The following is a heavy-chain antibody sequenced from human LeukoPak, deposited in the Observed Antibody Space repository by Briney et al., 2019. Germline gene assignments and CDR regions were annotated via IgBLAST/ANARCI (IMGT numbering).Heavy chain of an antibody. D-gene: IGHD3-10*02. CDR3: ARLDYVRWFDP. Sequence: PSETLSLTCAVYGGSFSGYYWSWLRQPPGKGLEWIGYIYYSGSTNYNPSLKSRVTISVDTSKNQFSLKLSSVTAADTAVYYCARLDYVRWFDPWGQGTLVTVSS. CDR2: IYYSGST. J-gene: IGHJ5*02. CDR1: GGSFSGYY. V-gene: IGHV4-59*08.